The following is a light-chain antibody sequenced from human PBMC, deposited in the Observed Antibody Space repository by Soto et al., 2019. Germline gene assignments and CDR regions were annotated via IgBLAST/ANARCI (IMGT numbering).Light chain of an antibody. CDR1: SSNIGSNY. CDR3: AAWDDSLSGLV. CDR2: RNN. J-gene: IGLJ1*01. V-gene: IGLV1-47*01. Sequence: QSVLTQPPSASGTPGHRVTISCSGSSSNIGSNYVYWYQQLPGTAPKLLIYRNNQRPSGVPDRFSGSKSGTSASLAISGLRSEDEADYYCAAWDDSLSGLVFGTGTKVTVL.